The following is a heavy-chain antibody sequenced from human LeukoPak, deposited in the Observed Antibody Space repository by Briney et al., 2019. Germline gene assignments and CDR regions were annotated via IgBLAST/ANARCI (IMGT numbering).Heavy chain of an antibody. CDR2: ISYDGSNK. Sequence: GGSLRLSCAASGFTFSSYGMHWVRQAPGKGLEWVAVISYDGSNKYYADSVKGRFTISRDNSKNTLYLQMNSLRAEDTAVYYCASLSSGSGYGAFDIWGQGTMVTVSS. CDR1: GFTFSSYG. D-gene: IGHD6-25*01. V-gene: IGHV3-30*03. CDR3: ASLSSGSGYGAFDI. J-gene: IGHJ3*02.